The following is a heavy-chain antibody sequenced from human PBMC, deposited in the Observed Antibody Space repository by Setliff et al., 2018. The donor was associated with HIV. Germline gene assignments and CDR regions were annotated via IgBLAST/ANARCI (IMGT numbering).Heavy chain of an antibody. D-gene: IGHD3-10*01. J-gene: IGHJ6*03. CDR2: ISADNGNT. CDR1: GYVFTNYG. V-gene: IGHV1-18*01. CDR3: ARVPGARPYYYYYMDV. Sequence: ASVKVSCKASGYVFTNYGITWVRQAPGQGLECMGWISADNGNTNYAQKLQGRVTMTTDTSTSTADMELRSLRSDDTAVYYCARVPGARPYYYYYMDVWGKGTTVTVSS.